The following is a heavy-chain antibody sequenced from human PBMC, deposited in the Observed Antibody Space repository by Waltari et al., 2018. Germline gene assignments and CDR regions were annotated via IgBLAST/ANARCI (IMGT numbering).Heavy chain of an antibody. V-gene: IGHV4-39*07. Sequence: QLQLQESGPGLVKPSETLSLTCVVSGASIDSSNYFWGWIRQPPGKGLEWIGGISYSGTTYYNPSLKSRVSISGDKSKNQFSLNLTSVTAADTAVYYCARDTYSSGWYFLEELWGQGTLVTVSS. CDR2: ISYSGTT. D-gene: IGHD6-19*01. CDR3: ARDTYSSGWYFLEEL. CDR1: GASIDSSNYF. J-gene: IGHJ4*02.